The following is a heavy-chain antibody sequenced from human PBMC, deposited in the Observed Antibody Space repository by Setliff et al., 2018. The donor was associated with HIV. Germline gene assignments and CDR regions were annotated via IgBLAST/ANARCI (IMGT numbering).Heavy chain of an antibody. V-gene: IGHV1-69*13. CDR2: IIPIFGTA. CDR3: ARRGVFDAFDI. D-gene: IGHD6-13*01. CDR1: GGTFSSYT. J-gene: IGHJ3*02. Sequence: SVKVSCKASGGTFSSYTISWVRQAPGQGLEWMGGIIPIFGTANYAQKFQGRVTITADESTSTAYMELRSLRSDDMAVYYCARRGVFDAFDIWGQGTMVTVSS.